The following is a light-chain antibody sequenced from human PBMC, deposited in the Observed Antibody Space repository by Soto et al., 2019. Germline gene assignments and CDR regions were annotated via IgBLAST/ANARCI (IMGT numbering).Light chain of an antibody. Sequence: EIVLTQSPGTLSLSPGERATLSSRASQRVRNHFAWYQQKPGKAPRLLIYAASTRQAGVPVRFSGSGSETEFTLTIRSLQSEDFALYYCHQYNNWPWTFGQGTKVDI. CDR3: HQYNNWPWT. V-gene: IGKV3-15*01. J-gene: IGKJ1*01. CDR2: AAS. CDR1: QRVRNH.